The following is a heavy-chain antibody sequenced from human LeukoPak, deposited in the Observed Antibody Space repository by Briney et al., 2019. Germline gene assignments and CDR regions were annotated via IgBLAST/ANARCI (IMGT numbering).Heavy chain of an antibody. D-gene: IGHD6-13*01. V-gene: IGHV3-33*01. Sequence: GGSLRLSCAASGFTFSSYGMHWVRQAPGKGLEWVAVTWYDGRNNYYAASVKGRFTISRDDSKTTVYLLMNSLRAEDTAVYYCARVTYSASRFDYWGQGALVTVSS. J-gene: IGHJ4*02. CDR2: TWYDGRNN. CDR3: ARVTYSASRFDY. CDR1: GFTFSSYG.